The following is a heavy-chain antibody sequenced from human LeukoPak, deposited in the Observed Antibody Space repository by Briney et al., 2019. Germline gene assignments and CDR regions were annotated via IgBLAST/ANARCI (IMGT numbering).Heavy chain of an antibody. CDR3: ARAKGKTYYYYYMDV. CDR1: GYTFTSYG. J-gene: IGHJ6*03. V-gene: IGHV1-18*01. CDR2: ISAYNGNT. D-gene: IGHD3-10*01. Sequence: ASVKVSCKASGYTFTSYGISWVRQAPGQGLEWMGWISAYNGNTNYAQKLQGRVTMTTDTSTSTAYMELRSLRSDDTAVYYCARAKGKTYYYYYMDVWGKGTTVTISS.